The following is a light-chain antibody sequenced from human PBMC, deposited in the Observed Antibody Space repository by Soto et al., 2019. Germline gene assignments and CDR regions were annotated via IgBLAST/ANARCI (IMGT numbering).Light chain of an antibody. J-gene: IGLJ2*01. CDR2: EVS. CDR3: SSYTSSSTLVV. V-gene: IGLV2-14*01. Sequence: QSALTQPASVSGSHGRSITISCTGTRSEVGGYDFVSWYQQHPGKAPKLMIYEVSNRPSGVSKRFSGSKSGNTASLTISGLQAEDEADYYCSSYTSSSTLVVFGGGTKVTVL. CDR1: RSEVGGYDF.